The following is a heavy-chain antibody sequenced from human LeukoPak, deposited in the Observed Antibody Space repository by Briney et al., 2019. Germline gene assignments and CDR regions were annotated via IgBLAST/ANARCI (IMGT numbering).Heavy chain of an antibody. Sequence: PGGSLRLSCVASGLAFSSYAMSWVRQAPGKGLEWVSAISGSGTSTYYTDSVKGRFTISRDNSKNTLCLQLNSLRAEDTAVYYCAKDDDNWTDSFDYWGQGTLVTVSS. V-gene: IGHV3-23*01. D-gene: IGHD1-1*01. J-gene: IGHJ4*02. CDR3: AKDDDNWTDSFDY. CDR1: GLAFSSYA. CDR2: ISGSGTST.